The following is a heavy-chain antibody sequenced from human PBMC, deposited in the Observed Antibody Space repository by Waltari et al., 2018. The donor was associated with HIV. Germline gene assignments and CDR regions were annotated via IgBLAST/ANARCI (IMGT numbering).Heavy chain of an antibody. D-gene: IGHD3-10*01. CDR3: TTVQITMVQGVIITQSRDFDY. J-gene: IGHJ4*02. CDR1: GFTFSNAW. CDR2: IKSKTDGGTT. V-gene: IGHV3-15*01. Sequence: EVQLVESGGGLVKPGGSLRLSCAASGFTFSNAWMSWVRQAPGKGLEWVGRIKSKTDGGTTDYAAPVKGRFTISRDDSKNTLYLQMNSLKTEDTAVYYCTTVQITMVQGVIITQSRDFDYWGQGTLVTVSS.